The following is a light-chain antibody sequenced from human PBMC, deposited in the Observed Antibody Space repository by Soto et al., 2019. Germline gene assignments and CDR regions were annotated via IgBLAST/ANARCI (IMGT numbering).Light chain of an antibody. J-gene: IGKJ1*01. CDR2: GAS. CDR3: QQYGSSGT. CDR1: QSVSSNN. V-gene: IGKV3-20*01. Sequence: EMVLTQSPGTLSLSRGERATLSCRASQSVSSNNLAWYQQRPGQAPRVLIYGASNRATGIPDRLSGSGSGTDFTLTISRMEPEDFAVYYCQQYGSSGTFGHGTKVDIK.